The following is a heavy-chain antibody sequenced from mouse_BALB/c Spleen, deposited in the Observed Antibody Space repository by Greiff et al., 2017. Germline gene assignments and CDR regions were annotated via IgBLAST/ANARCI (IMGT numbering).Heavy chain of an antibody. V-gene: IGHV14-3*02. Sequence: VQLKQSGAELVKPGASVKLSCTASGFNIKDTYMHWVKQRPEQGLEWIGRIDPANGNTKYDPKFQGKATITADTSSNTAYLQLSSLTSEDTAVYYCARYGYDPGFAYWGQGTLVTVSA. CDR1: GFNIKDTY. CDR3: ARYGYDPGFAY. D-gene: IGHD2-2*01. CDR2: IDPANGNT. J-gene: IGHJ3*01.